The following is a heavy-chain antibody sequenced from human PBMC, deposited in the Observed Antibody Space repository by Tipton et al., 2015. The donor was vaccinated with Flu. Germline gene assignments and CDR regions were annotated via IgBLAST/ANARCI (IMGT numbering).Heavy chain of an antibody. CDR2: LSTSGST. V-gene: IGHV4-4*07. J-gene: IGHJ4*02. D-gene: IGHD6-13*01. CDR1: GGSISNSY. Sequence: TLSLTCTVSGGSISNSYWSWIRQPAGKGLEWIGRLSTSGSTNYNPSLKGRVTMSVDTSKNQFSLKLSSVTAADTAVYYCARGDSRWSLFDYWGQGTLVTVSS. CDR3: ARGDSRWSLFDY.